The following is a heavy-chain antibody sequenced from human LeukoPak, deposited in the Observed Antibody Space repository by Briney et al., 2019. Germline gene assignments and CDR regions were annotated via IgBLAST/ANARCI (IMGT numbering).Heavy chain of an antibody. V-gene: IGHV3-53*01. J-gene: IGHJ3*02. Sequence: GGSLRLSCAASDFIVRSNYMTWVRQAPGKGLEWVSVIYNDGSAYYADSVRGRFTISRDTSKNTVYLQMNSLRGEDTAVYYCAIRGGPGSLDGFDIWGQGTMVTVSS. CDR3: AIRGGPGSLDGFDI. D-gene: IGHD1-14*01. CDR1: DFIVRSNY. CDR2: IYNDGSA.